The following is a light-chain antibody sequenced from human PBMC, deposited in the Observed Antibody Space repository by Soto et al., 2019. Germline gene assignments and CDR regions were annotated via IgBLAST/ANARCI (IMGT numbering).Light chain of an antibody. CDR1: EGISSTF. V-gene: IGKV3-20*01. J-gene: IGKJ2*01. Sequence: ETVLTQSPGTLSLSPGERATLSCRASEGISSTFLAWFQQKPGQAPRLLIYGASSRATGIPDRFSGSGSGTDFTLTISRLEPEDFAVYYCQQYNNWPPGYTFGQGTKLEIK. CDR3: QQYNNWPPGYT. CDR2: GAS.